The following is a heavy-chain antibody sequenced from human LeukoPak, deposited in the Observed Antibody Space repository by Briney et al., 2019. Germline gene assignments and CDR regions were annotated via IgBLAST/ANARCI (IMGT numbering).Heavy chain of an antibody. CDR3: ARHSLGGSGWSRIGDHYFDY. J-gene: IGHJ4*02. CDR1: GGSNSSSSYY. Sequence: SQTLSLXCTVSGGSNSSSSYYWGWIRQPPGKGPEWIGSIYYSGSTYYNPSLKSRVTISVDTSKNQFTLKLSSVTAADTAVYYCARHSLGGSGWSRIGDHYFDYWGQGTLVTVSS. CDR2: IYYSGST. V-gene: IGHV4-39*01. D-gene: IGHD6-19*01.